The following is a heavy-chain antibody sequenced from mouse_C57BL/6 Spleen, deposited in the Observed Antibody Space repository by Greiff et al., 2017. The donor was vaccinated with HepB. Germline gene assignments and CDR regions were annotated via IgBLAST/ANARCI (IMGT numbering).Heavy chain of an antibody. CDR2: IIPGSGGT. CDR1: GYAFTDYL. CDR3: GLYNNDYDFEV. D-gene: IGHD2-12*01. Sequence: QVQLQQSGAELVRPGTSVKVSCKASGYAFTDYLIEWVKQRPGQGLEWIGVIIPGSGGTNYNEKFKGKATLTADKSSTTAYMQLSSLTSEDSAVYYCGLYNNDYDFEVWGRGTAVMVSA. J-gene: IGHJ1*03. V-gene: IGHV1-54*01.